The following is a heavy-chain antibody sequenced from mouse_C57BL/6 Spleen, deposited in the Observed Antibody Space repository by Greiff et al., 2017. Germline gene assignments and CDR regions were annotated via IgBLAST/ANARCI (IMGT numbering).Heavy chain of an antibody. V-gene: IGHV14-4*01. CDR3: TTSLRNYFDY. D-gene: IGHD1-1*01. J-gene: IGHJ2*01. Sequence: VHVKQSGAELVRPGASVKLSCTASGFNIKDDYMHWVKQRPEQGLEWIGWIDPENGDTEYASKFQGKATITADTSSNTAYLQLSSLTSEDTAVYYCTTSLRNYFDYWGQGTTLTVSS. CDR2: IDPENGDT. CDR1: GFNIKDDY.